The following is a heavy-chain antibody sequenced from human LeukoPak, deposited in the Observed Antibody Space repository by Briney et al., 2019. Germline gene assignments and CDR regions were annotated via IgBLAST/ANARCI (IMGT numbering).Heavy chain of an antibody. CDR1: GFTFSSYG. Sequence: GSLRLSCAASGFTFSSYGMSWVRQAPGKGLEWVSAISGSGGSTYYADSVKGRFTISRDNSKNTLYLQMNSLRAEDTAVYYCAKDAVVVAATPNWFDPWGQGTLVTVSS. CDR2: ISGSGGST. CDR3: AKDAVVVAATPNWFDP. V-gene: IGHV3-23*01. J-gene: IGHJ5*02. D-gene: IGHD2-15*01.